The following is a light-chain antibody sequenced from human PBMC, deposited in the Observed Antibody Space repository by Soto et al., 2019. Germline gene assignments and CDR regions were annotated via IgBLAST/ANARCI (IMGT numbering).Light chain of an antibody. V-gene: IGKV3-15*01. J-gene: IGKJ1*01. CDR3: LQYDDWHRT. Sequence: EIVLTQSPATLSLSPGERTTLSCRASQSVSSYLAWYQQKPGQTPRLVIYGASNRATGVPARFSGSGSGTDFTLTISSLQSEDFAVYYCLQYDDWHRTFGQGTKVDIK. CDR2: GAS. CDR1: QSVSSY.